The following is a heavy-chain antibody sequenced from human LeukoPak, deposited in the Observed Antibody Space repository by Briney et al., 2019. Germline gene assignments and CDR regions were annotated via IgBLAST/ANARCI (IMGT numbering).Heavy chain of an antibody. CDR3: AKCSQQLFHYYYYYMDV. Sequence: SETLSLTCTVSGGSISSYYWSWIRQPPGKGLEWIGYIYYSGSTNYNPSLKSRVTISVDTSKNQFSLKLSSVTAADTAVYYCAKCSQQLFHYYYYYMDVWGKGTTVTVSS. J-gene: IGHJ6*03. D-gene: IGHD6-13*01. CDR2: IYYSGST. CDR1: GGSISSYY. V-gene: IGHV4-59*12.